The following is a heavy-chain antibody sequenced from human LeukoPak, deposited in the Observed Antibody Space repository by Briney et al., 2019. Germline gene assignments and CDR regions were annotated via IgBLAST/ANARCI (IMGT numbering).Heavy chain of an antibody. CDR3: ATTGYSYGFPFDY. CDR2: MNPNSGNT. J-gene: IGHJ4*02. CDR1: GYTFTSYD. D-gene: IGHD5-18*01. V-gene: IGHV1-8*03. Sequence: GASVKVSCKASGYTFTSYDINWVRQATGQGLEWMGWMNPNSGNTGYAQKFQGRVTITRNTSISTAYMELSSLKASDTAMYYCATTGYSYGFPFDYWGQGTLVTVSS.